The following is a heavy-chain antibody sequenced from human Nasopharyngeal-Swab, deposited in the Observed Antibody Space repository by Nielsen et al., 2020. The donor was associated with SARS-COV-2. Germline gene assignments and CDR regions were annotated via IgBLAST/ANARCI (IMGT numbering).Heavy chain of an antibody. J-gene: IGHJ3*02. D-gene: IGHD2-2*01. V-gene: IGHV1-46*01. CDR3: ARDRWPIVVVPAASDAFDI. Sequence: WVRQAPGQRLEWMGIINPSGGSTSYAQKFQGRVTMTRDTSTSTVYMELSSLRSEDTAVYYCARDRWPIVVVPAASDAFDIWGQGTMVTVSS. CDR2: INPSGGST.